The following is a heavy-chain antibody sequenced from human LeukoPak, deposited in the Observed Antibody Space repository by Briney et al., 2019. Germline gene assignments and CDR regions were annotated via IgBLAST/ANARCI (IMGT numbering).Heavy chain of an antibody. V-gene: IGHV3-15*01. Sequence: PGGSLRLSCAASGFTFSNARMSWVRQAPGKGLEWVGRIKSKTDGGTTDYAAPAKGRFTISRDDSKNTLYLQMNSLKTEDTAVYYCTTRHYGSGSYRGFDPWGQGTLVTVSS. D-gene: IGHD3-10*01. CDR2: IKSKTDGGTT. CDR1: GFTFSNAR. J-gene: IGHJ5*02. CDR3: TTRHYGSGSYRGFDP.